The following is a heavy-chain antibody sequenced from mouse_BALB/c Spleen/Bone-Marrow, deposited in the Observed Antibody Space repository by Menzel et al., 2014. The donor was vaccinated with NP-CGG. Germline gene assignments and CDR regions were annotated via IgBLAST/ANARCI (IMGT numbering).Heavy chain of an antibody. J-gene: IGHJ2*01. CDR1: GFTFSDYY. D-gene: IGHD2-4*01. CDR2: ISDGVSYT. V-gene: IGHV5-4*02. CDR3: ARVSYDYFDY. Sequence: LVESGGGLVKPGGSLKLSCAASGFTFSDYYMYWVRQTPEKRLEWVATISDGVSYTYYPDSVKGLFTISRDNAKNNLYLQTSSLKSEDTAMYYCARVSYDYFDYWGQSTTLTVSS.